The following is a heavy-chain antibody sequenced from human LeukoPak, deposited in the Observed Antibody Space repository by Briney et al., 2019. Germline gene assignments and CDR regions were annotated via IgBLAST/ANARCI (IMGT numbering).Heavy chain of an antibody. CDR2: VYGSGNN. Sequence: SETLSLTCTVSGASISRYYWTWIQLPAGKGLEWIGRVYGSGNNNYNPSLMSRVTISTDTSKNQFSLNLRSVTAADTAVYYCATGEGYGDYLPYHSWGQGTLVTVSS. CDR3: ATGEGYGDYLPYHS. CDR1: GASISRYY. V-gene: IGHV4-4*07. J-gene: IGHJ4*02. D-gene: IGHD4-17*01.